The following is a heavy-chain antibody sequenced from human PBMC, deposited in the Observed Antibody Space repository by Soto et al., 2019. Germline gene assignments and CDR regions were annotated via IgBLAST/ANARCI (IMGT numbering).Heavy chain of an antibody. D-gene: IGHD3-3*01. Sequence: GGSLRLSCAASGFTFSNAWMSWVRQAPGKGLEWVGRIKSKTDGGTTDYAAPVKGRFTISRDDSKNTLYLQMNSLKTEDTAVYYCTTDEDGDYDFWSGYYAIGGPHMDVWGKGTTVTVSS. CDR1: GFTFSNAW. J-gene: IGHJ6*03. CDR3: TTDEDGDYDFWSGYYAIGGPHMDV. V-gene: IGHV3-15*01. CDR2: IKSKTDGGTT.